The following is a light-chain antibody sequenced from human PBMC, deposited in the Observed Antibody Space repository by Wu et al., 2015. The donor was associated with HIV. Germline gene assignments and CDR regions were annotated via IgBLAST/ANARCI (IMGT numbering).Light chain of an antibody. CDR1: QALAF. Sequence: RVTSTCRASQALAFLVLVSAETRETPKVLIYAASTLQSGVPSRFSGSGSGTDFTLTISSPQPEDVATYYCQKYNTAPWTFGQGTKVEMK. J-gene: IGKJ1*01. CDR3: QKYNTAPWT. CDR2: AAS. V-gene: IGKV1-27*01.